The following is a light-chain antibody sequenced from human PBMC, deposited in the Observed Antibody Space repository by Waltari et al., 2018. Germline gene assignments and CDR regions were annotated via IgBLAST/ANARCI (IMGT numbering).Light chain of an antibody. CDR2: KVS. CDR3: MQGTHWPWT. CDR1: QSLVHSDGKTY. J-gene: IGKJ1*01. Sequence: DVVMTQSPLSLPVTLGQPASISCRSSQSLVHSDGKTYLNWFHQRPGQSPRRLIYKVSNRDPGVPDRFSGSGSGTDFTLRISRVEAEDVGVYYCMQGTHWPWTFGQGTKVEIK. V-gene: IGKV2-30*02.